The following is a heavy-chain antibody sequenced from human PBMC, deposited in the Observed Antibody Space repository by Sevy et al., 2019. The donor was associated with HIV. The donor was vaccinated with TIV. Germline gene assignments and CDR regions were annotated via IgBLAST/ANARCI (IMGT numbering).Heavy chain of an antibody. CDR1: GGSFSGYY. Sequence: SETLSLTCAVYGGSFSGYYWRWIRQPPGKGLEWIGEINHSGSTNYNPSLKSRVTISVDTSKNQFSLKLSSVTAADTAVYYCARGSNYDFWSGYFDYWGQGTLVTVSS. CDR2: INHSGST. CDR3: ARGSNYDFWSGYFDY. D-gene: IGHD3-3*01. J-gene: IGHJ4*02. V-gene: IGHV4-34*01.